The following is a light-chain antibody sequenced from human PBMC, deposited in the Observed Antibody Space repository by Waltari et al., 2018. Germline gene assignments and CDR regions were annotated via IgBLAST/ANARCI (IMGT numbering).Light chain of an antibody. CDR2: EVS. Sequence: QSALTQPPSASGSPGQSVTISCTGTSSDVGRYNYVSWYQQHPGKAPTPMIYEVSKRPSGVPARLSGSKSGNTASLTVSGLQAEDEADYYCSSYAGSNNVVFGGGTKLTVL. CDR3: SSYAGSNNVV. J-gene: IGLJ2*01. V-gene: IGLV2-8*01. CDR1: SSDVGRYNY.